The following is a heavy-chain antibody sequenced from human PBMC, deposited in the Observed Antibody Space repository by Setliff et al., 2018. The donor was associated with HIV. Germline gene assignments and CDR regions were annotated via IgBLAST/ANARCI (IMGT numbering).Heavy chain of an antibody. J-gene: IGHJ6*03. V-gene: IGHV4-39*01. CDR3: VRVGGGSWLGIHYYYYMDV. D-gene: IGHD2-15*01. Sequence: SETLSLTCTLSGGSVSSSGYYWGWLRQPPGQGPEWIGSVYYSGSAYHNPSLKSRVAMSVDTAKKQFSLKLTSLTGADTAVYYCVRVGGGSWLGIHYYYYMDVWGKGITVT. CDR1: GGSVSSSGYY. CDR2: VYYSGSA.